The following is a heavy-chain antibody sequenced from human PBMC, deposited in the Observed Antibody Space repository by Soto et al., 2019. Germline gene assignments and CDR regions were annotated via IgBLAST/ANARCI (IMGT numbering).Heavy chain of an antibody. CDR3: ARARTSYFYYFDY. J-gene: IGHJ4*02. Sequence: PSETLSLTCTVSGGSISSGGYYWSWIRQHPGKGLEWIGYIYYSGSTYYNPSLKSRVTISVDTSKNQFSLKLSSVTAADTAVYYCARARTSYFYYFDYWGQGTLVTVSS. CDR2: IYYSGST. CDR1: GGSISSGGYY. V-gene: IGHV4-31*03. D-gene: IGHD1-26*01.